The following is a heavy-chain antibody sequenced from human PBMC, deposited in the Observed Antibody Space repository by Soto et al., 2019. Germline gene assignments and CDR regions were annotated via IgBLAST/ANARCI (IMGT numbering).Heavy chain of an antibody. Sequence: QVQLVPSGAEVKKPGSSVKVSCKVSGGTFSSHSINWVRQAPGQGPEWMGGIIPIFGTENYAKKFQGRVTITADESTSTAYMELSSLTSEDTALYYCSTSVYCSTTRCDYYYGRDVWGQGTTVIVSS. CDR3: STSVYCSTTRCDYYYGRDV. CDR1: GGTFSSHS. J-gene: IGHJ6*02. CDR2: IIPIFGTE. V-gene: IGHV1-69*01. D-gene: IGHD2-2*01.